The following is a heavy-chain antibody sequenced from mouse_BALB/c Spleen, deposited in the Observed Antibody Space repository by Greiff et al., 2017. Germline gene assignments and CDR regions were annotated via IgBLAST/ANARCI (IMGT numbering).Heavy chain of an antibody. D-gene: IGHD2-1*01. CDR2: INPYNDGT. CDR3: ARGGVRYYYAMDY. J-gene: IGHJ4*01. CDR1: GYTFTSYV. Sequence: EVQLQQSGPELVKPGASVKMSCKASGYTFTSYVMHWVKQKPGQGLEWIGYINPYNDGTKYNEKFKGKATLTSDKSSSTAYMELSSLTSEDSAVYYCARGGVRYYYAMDYWGQGTSVTVSS. V-gene: IGHV1-14*01.